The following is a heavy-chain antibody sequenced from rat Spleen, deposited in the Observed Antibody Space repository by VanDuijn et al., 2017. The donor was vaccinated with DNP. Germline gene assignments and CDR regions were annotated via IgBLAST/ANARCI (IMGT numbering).Heavy chain of an antibody. D-gene: IGHD1-9*01. CDR2: ITNTGDST. CDR1: GFTFSDYY. V-gene: IGHV5-20*01. CDR3: AKEHTYYGYNFDY. Sequence: EVQLVESGGGLVQPGRSLKLSCSVSGFTFSDYYMAWVRQAPGKGLEWVASITNTGDSTYYSDSVKGRFTISRDNAKSTLYLQMDSLRSEDTATYYCAKEHTYYGYNFDYWGQGVMVTVSS. J-gene: IGHJ2*01.